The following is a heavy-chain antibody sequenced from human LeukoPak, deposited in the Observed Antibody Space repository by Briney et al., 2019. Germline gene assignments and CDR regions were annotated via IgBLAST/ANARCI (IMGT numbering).Heavy chain of an antibody. V-gene: IGHV2-5*01. CDR1: GFSLSTSGVG. D-gene: IGHD2-15*01. CDR2: IYWNDDK. CDR3: AHRHRMPHFDY. J-gene: IGHJ4*02. Sequence: SGPTLVKPTQTLTLTCTFSGFSLSTSGVGVGWIRQPPGKALEWLALIYWNDDKRYSPSLKSRLTITKDTSKNQVVLTMTNMDPVDTATHYCAHRHRMPHFDYWGQGTLVTVSS.